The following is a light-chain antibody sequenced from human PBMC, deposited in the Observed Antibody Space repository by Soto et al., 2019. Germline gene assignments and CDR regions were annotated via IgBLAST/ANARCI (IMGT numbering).Light chain of an antibody. J-gene: IGKJ1*01. CDR1: QSITTW. V-gene: IGKV1-5*03. Sequence: DIQMTQSPSTLSASVGDRVIITCRASQSITTWLAWYQQKPGKAPNLLIYNASTLKSGDPSRFSGSGSGTEFTLTISSLQPDDFATYYCQQYDNESWTFGQGTKVEIK. CDR3: QQYDNESWT. CDR2: NAS.